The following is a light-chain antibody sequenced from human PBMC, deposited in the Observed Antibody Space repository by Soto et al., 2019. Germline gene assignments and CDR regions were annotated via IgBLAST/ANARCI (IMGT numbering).Light chain of an antibody. V-gene: IGKV3-15*01. CDR2: DAS. Sequence: EIVLTHSPATLSVSPGERATLSCRASRGISSNLAWYQQKPGQAPRLLIYDASTRATGIPARFSGSGSGADFTLTISSLQPEDFATYYCQQNFNFPRTFGQGTKVDIK. CDR1: RGISSN. CDR3: QQNFNFPRT. J-gene: IGKJ1*01.